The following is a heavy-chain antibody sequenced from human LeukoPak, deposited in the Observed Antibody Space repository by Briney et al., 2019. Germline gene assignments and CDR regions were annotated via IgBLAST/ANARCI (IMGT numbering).Heavy chain of an antibody. Sequence: ASVKVSCKASGYTFTGYYMHWVRQAPGQGLEWMGWINPNSGGTNYAQKFQGRVTMTRDTSISTAYMELSRLRSDDTAVYYCARAPILTGYLPHDYWGQGTLVTVSS. CDR3: ARAPILTGYLPHDY. V-gene: IGHV1-2*02. D-gene: IGHD3-9*01. CDR2: INPNSGGT. CDR1: GYTFTGYY. J-gene: IGHJ4*02.